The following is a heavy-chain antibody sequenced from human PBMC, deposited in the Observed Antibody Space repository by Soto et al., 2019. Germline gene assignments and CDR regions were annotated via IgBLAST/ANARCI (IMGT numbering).Heavy chain of an antibody. V-gene: IGHV3-30-3*01. CDR3: ARFRSERPFDY. CDR2: ISYDGNNK. Sequence: LRLSCAASGLTFSRYTMHWVRQAPGKGLEWVAVISYDGNNKYYADSVKGRFTTSRDNSKNTLSLQMNSLRPEDTAVYYCARFRSERPFDYWGQGTLVTVSS. J-gene: IGHJ4*02. CDR1: GLTFSRYT.